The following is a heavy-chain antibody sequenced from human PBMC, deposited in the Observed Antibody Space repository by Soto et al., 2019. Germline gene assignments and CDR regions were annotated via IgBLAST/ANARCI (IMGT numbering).Heavy chain of an antibody. CDR2: IRNKANFYAT. CDR1: VLTFSDHY. CDR3: TRVRLFPTIPKPGMDV. V-gene: IGHV3-72*01. D-gene: IGHD5-12*01. Sequence: WESLSLSCAASVLTFSDHYMYWVRQAPGKDLEWVGRIRNKANFYATEYAASVKGRFSISRDDSKNSLYLQMNRLKIEDTAIYYCTRVRLFPTIPKPGMDVWGQGTTVTVSS. J-gene: IGHJ6*02.